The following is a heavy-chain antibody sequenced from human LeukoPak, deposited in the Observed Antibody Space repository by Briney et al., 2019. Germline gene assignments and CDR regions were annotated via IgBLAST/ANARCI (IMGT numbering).Heavy chain of an antibody. CDR3: ARRVVTPWESNAEYFQH. V-gene: IGHV4-39*01. D-gene: IGHD2-21*02. Sequence: SETLSLTCTVSGGSISSSSYYWGWIRQPPGKGLEWIGSIYYSGSTYYKPSLKSRVTISVDTSKNQSSLTLSSVTAADTAVYYCARRVVTPWESNAEYFQHRGQGTLVTVAS. CDR1: GGSISSSSYY. J-gene: IGHJ1*01. CDR2: IYYSGST.